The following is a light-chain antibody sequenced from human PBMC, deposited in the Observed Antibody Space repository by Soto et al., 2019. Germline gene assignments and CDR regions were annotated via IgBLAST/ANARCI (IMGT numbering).Light chain of an antibody. CDR3: QQYGSSPPIT. V-gene: IGKV3-20*01. CDR2: GAS. CDR1: HSVSSSY. J-gene: IGKJ5*01. Sequence: EIVLTQSSGTLSLSPGERATLSCRASHSVSSSYLAWYQQKPGQAPRLLIYGASSRATGIPDRFSGSGSGTDFTLTISRLEPEDVAVYYCQQYGSSPPITFGQGTRLEIK.